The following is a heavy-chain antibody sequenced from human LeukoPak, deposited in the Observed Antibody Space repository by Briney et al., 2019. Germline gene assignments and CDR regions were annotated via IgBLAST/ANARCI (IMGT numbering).Heavy chain of an antibody. V-gene: IGHV3-21*01. D-gene: IGHD1-20*01. CDR3: ALTYITGIVDAFDI. CDR1: GFTFSSYS. Sequence: GGSLRLSCAASGFTFSSYSMNWVRQAPGKGLEWVSSISSSSSYIYYADSVKGRFTISRDNAKNSLYLQMNSLRAEDTAVYYRALTYITGIVDAFDIWGQGTMVTVSS. J-gene: IGHJ3*02. CDR2: ISSSSSYI.